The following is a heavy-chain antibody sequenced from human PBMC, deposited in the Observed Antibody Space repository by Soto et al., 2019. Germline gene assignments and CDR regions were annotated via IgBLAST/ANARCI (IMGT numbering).Heavy chain of an antibody. CDR2: ISAYNGNT. D-gene: IGHD5-18*01. CDR1: GYTFTSYG. Sequence: QVQLVQSGAEVKKPGASVKVSCKASGYTFTSYGISWMRQAPGQGLEWMGCISAYNGNTYYAQKLQGRVTMTTDTSTSTAYIELRSLRADDTAVYYCAKERGYSYGYDYWGQGTLVTVSS. V-gene: IGHV1-18*01. J-gene: IGHJ4*02. CDR3: AKERGYSYGYDY.